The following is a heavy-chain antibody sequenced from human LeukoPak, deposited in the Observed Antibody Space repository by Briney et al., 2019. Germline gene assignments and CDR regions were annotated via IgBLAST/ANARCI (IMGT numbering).Heavy chain of an antibody. CDR1: GYTFTGYY. V-gene: IGHV1-2*02. CDR3: ARDGEMATIMEPDY. Sequence: ASVKVSCKASGYTFTGYYMHWVRQAPGQGLEWMGWINPNSGGTNYAQKFQGRVTMTRDTSFSTAYMELSRLRSDDTAVYYCARDGEMATIMEPDYWGQGTLVTVSS. CDR2: INPNSGGT. J-gene: IGHJ4*02. D-gene: IGHD5-24*01.